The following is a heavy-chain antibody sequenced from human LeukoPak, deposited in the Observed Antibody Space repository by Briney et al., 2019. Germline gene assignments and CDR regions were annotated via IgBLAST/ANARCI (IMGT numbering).Heavy chain of an antibody. Sequence: GSLRLSCAASGFPLSSYSMNWGRQAPGKGLEWVSFISSSSNYIYYADSVKGRFTISRDNAKNSLYLQMNSLRVEDTAVYYCARKITAAGTYWGQGTLVTVSS. J-gene: IGHJ4*02. CDR3: ARKITAAGTY. V-gene: IGHV3-21*01. CDR2: ISSSSNYI. CDR1: GFPLSSYS. D-gene: IGHD6-13*01.